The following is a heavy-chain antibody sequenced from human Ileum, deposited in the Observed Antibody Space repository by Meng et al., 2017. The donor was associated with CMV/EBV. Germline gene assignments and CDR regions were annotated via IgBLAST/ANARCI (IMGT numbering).Heavy chain of an antibody. D-gene: IGHD6-19*01. CDR1: GFTFRSYA. CDR3: AKDIIAVVGARADY. CDR2: ISTTDT. V-gene: IGHV3-23*01. J-gene: IGHJ4*01. Sequence: CAASGFTFRSYAMSWVRQAPGKGLEWVSAISTTDTYYADSVKGRFTISRDNSNNMLYLHMDSLRAEDSAIYYCAKDIIAVVGARADYWGHGTLVTLSS.